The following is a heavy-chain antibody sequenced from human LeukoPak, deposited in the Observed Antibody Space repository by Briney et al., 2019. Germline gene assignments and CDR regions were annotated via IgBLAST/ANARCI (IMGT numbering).Heavy chain of an antibody. CDR1: GYTFTGYY. J-gene: IGHJ4*02. Sequence: ASVKVSCKASGYTFTGYYMHWVRQAPGQGLEWMGWINPNSGGTNYAQKFQGRVTMTRDTSISTAYMKLSRLRSDDTAVYYCAREIRRAVAGTFYYWGQGTLVTVSS. V-gene: IGHV1-2*02. D-gene: IGHD6-19*01. CDR2: INPNSGGT. CDR3: AREIRRAVAGTFYY.